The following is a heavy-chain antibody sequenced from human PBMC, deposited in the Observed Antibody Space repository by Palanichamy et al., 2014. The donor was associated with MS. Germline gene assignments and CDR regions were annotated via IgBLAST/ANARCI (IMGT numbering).Heavy chain of an antibody. V-gene: IGHV3-53*01. J-gene: IGHJ4*02. CDR3: AGDARYCGTTSCYGY. D-gene: IGHD2-2*01. Sequence: SYADSVKGRFTISRDNSKNTLYLQMNNLRAEDTAVYYCAGDARYCGTTSCYGYWGQGTLVTVSS.